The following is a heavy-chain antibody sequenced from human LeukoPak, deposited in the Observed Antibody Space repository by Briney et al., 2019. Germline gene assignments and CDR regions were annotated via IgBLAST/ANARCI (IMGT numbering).Heavy chain of an antibody. Sequence: ASVKVSCKASGYTFTGYYMHWVRQAPGQGLEWMGWINPNSGGTNYAQKFQGRVTMTRDTSISTAYMELSSLRSDDTAVYYCANSPDAATGVGLDRFDPWGQGTLVTVSS. CDR2: INPNSGGT. CDR1: GYTFTGYY. CDR3: ANSPDAATGVGLDRFDP. D-gene: IGHD6-13*01. J-gene: IGHJ5*02. V-gene: IGHV1-2*02.